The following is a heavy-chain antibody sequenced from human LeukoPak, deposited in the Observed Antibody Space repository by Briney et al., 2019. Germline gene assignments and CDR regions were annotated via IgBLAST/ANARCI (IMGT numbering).Heavy chain of an antibody. D-gene: IGHD4-23*01. CDR3: AGFGGNSF. CDR1: GFSVSNNH. Sequence: GGSLRLSCAASGFSVSNNHVTWVRQAPGKGLEWVSVISNSGTTYYADSVKGRLTISRDSSKNTVFLQMNSLRAEDTAVYYCAGFGGNSFWGPGTLVTVSS. V-gene: IGHV3-66*01. CDR2: ISNSGTT. J-gene: IGHJ4*02.